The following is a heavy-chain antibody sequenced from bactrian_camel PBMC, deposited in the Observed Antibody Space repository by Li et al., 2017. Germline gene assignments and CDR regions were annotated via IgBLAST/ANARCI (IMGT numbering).Heavy chain of an antibody. D-gene: IGHD2*01. J-gene: IGHJ4*01. Sequence: HVQLVESGGGSVQAGGSLRLSCLASGYTFASFSLAWFRQAPGREREVVAVLYTGGIRPYYADSVKDRFSASRDNDKNTFYLQMNSLKPEDTAMYYCAADRWYCSGGYCFGTAERCDYWGQGTQVTVS. CDR3: AADRWYCSGGYCFGTAERCDY. V-gene: IGHV3S55*01. CDR2: LYTGGIRP. CDR1: GYTFASFS.